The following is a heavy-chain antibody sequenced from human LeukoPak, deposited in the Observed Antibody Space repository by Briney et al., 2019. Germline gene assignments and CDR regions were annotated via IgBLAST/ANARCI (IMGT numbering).Heavy chain of an antibody. J-gene: IGHJ6*03. CDR3: ASSSTHYYYYYMDV. Sequence: PGGTLRLSCAASGFTFSSYGMSWVRQAPGKGLEWVSAISGSGGSTYYADSVKGRFTISRDNSKNTLYLQMNSLRAEDTAVYYCASSSTHYYYYYMDVWGKGTTVTVSS. D-gene: IGHD2-2*01. CDR1: GFTFSSYG. V-gene: IGHV3-23*01. CDR2: ISGSGGST.